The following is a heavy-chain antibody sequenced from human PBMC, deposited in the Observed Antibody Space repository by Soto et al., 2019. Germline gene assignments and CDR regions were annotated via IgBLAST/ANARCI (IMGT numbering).Heavy chain of an antibody. Sequence: QVQLVESGGGVVQPGRSLRLSCAASGFTFSSYAMHWVRQAPGKGLEWVAVISYDGSNKYYADSVKGRFTIPRDNSKNTLYLQMNSLRAEDTAVYYCARDYGDIISGDAFDIWGQGTMVTVSS. D-gene: IGHD4-17*01. CDR2: ISYDGSNK. J-gene: IGHJ3*02. CDR1: GFTFSSYA. CDR3: ARDYGDIISGDAFDI. V-gene: IGHV3-30-3*01.